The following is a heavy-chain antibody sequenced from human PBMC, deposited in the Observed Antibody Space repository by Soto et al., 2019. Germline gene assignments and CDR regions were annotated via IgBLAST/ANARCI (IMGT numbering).Heavy chain of an antibody. V-gene: IGHV4-31*03. Sequence: TLSLTCTVSGGSISSGGYYWSWIRQHPGKGLELIGYIYYSGSTYYNPSLKSRVTISVDTSKNQFSLKLSSVTAADTAVYYCARGYDYLWGRLCYRKPHCIDDWGKRIQVTISS. CDR3: ARGYDYLWGRLCYRKPHCIDD. CDR1: GGSISSGGYY. J-gene: IGHJ4*02. CDR2: IYYSGST. D-gene: IGHD3-16*01.